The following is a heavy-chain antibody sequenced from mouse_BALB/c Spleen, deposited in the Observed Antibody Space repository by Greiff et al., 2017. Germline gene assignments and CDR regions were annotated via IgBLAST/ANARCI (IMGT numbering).Heavy chain of an antibody. Sequence: EVMLVESGGGLVKPGGSLKLSCAASGFTFSSYAMSWVRQTPEKRLEWVASISSGGSTYYPDSVKGRFTISRDNARNILYLQMTSLRSEDTAMYYCARSYRYSYYAMDYWGQGTTVTVSS. CDR2: ISSGGST. J-gene: IGHJ4*01. V-gene: IGHV5-6-5*01. D-gene: IGHD2-14*01. CDR1: GFTFSSYA. CDR3: ARSYRYSYYAMDY.